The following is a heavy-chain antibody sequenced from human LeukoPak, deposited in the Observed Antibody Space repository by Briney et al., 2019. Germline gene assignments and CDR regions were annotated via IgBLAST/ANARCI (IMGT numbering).Heavy chain of an antibody. CDR2: INHSGGT. Sequence: PSETLSLTCAVYGGSFSGYYWSWIRQPPGKGPEWIGEINHSGGTNYNPSLKSRVTISVDTSKNQFSLKLSSVTAADTAGYYCARGGGPPIRYWGQGTLVTVSS. J-gene: IGHJ4*02. CDR3: ARGGGPPIRY. D-gene: IGHD2-21*01. CDR1: GGSFSGYY. V-gene: IGHV4-34*01.